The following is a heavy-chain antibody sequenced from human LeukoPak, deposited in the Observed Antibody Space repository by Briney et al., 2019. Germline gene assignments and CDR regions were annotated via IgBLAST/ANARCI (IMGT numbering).Heavy chain of an antibody. CDR2: IYPGDSDT. V-gene: IGHV5-51*01. J-gene: IGHJ4*02. CDR3: ARHDYSGNDY. CDR1: GYSFTTNW. Sequence: GESLKISCKGFGYSFTTNWIGWVRQMPGKGLEWMGIIYPGDSDTRYSPSFQGQVTTSADKSISTAYLQWSSLRASDTAMYYCARHDYSGNDYWGQGTLVSVSS. D-gene: IGHD4-23*01.